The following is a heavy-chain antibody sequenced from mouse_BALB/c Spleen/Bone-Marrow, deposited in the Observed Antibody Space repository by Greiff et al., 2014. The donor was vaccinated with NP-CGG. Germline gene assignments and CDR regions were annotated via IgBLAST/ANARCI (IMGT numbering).Heavy chain of an antibody. CDR1: GYTFTNYY. CDR2: INPSNGGT. D-gene: IGHD1-2*01. J-gene: IGHJ4*01. V-gene: IGHV1S81*02. CDR3: SRHYNNTPYYAMDY. Sequence: QVQLQQSGAELVKPGASVKLSCKASGYTFTNYYIYWVKQRPGQGLEWIGGINPSNGGTKFNEKFKNKATLTIDKSSSTAYIQLSSLTSEDSAVYYCSRHYNNTPYYAMDYWGQGTSVTVSS.